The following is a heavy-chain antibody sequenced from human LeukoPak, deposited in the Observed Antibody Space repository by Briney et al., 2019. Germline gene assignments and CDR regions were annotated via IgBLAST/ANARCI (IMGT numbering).Heavy chain of an antibody. CDR3: ARANFLYCSSSTCLFDY. CDR1: GYTFTDYY. V-gene: IGHV1-2*02. D-gene: IGHD2-2*01. J-gene: IGHJ4*02. CDR2: INPNDGDT. Sequence: ASLKVSCKASGYTFTDYYMHWVRHAPRQGFEWMGWINPNDGDTNYAQKFQGRVTMTRDTSISTAHMEVSRLRSDDTAVYYCARANFLYCSSSTCLFDYWGQGSLVTVSS.